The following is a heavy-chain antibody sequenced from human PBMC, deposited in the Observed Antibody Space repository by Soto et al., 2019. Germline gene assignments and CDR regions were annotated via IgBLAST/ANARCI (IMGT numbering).Heavy chain of an antibody. V-gene: IGHV3-21*01. J-gene: IGHJ5*02. Sequence: PGGSLRLSCAASGFTFSSYSMNWVRQAPGKGLEWVSSISSSSSYIYYADSVKGRFTISRDNAKNSLYLQMNSLRAEDTAVYYCARDRAPYYDILTGYYNVPDWFDPWGQGTLVTVSS. CDR3: ARDRAPYYDILTGYYNVPDWFDP. D-gene: IGHD3-9*01. CDR1: GFTFSSYS. CDR2: ISSSSSYI.